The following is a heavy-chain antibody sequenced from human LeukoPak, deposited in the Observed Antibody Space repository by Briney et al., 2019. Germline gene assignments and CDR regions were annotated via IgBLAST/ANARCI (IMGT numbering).Heavy chain of an antibody. V-gene: IGHV1-69*05. Sequence: SVKVSCKASGGTFSSYAISWVRQAPGQGLEWMGGIIPIFGTANYAQKFQGRVTITTDESTSTAYMELSSLRSEDTAVYYCARGGDLDLYYYMDAWGKGTTVTVSS. CDR1: GGTFSSYA. CDR2: IIPIFGTA. D-gene: IGHD4-17*01. J-gene: IGHJ6*03. CDR3: ARGGDLDLYYYMDA.